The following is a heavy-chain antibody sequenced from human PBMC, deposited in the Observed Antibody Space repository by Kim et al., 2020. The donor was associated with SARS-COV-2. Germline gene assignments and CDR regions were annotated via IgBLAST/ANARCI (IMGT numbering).Heavy chain of an antibody. Sequence: AASVKGRFTISRDNAKNALYLQMNSLRADDTAVYYCARGSGWYLWSYFDYWGQGTLVTVSS. D-gene: IGHD6-19*01. CDR3: ARGSGWYLWSYFDY. J-gene: IGHJ4*02. V-gene: IGHV3-21*01.